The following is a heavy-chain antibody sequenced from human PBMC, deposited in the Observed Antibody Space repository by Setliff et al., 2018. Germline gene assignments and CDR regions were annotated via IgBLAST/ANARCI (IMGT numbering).Heavy chain of an antibody. CDR1: GGTFSSYA. Sequence: SVKVSCKASGGTFSSYAISWVRQAPGQGLEWMGGIIPILGIANYAQKLQGRVTMTTDTSTSTAYVELRSLRSDDTAVYYCATYSSIAAAGSPQYYFDYWGQGTLVTVSS. J-gene: IGHJ4*02. CDR2: IIPILGIA. CDR3: ATYSSIAAAGSPQYYFDY. V-gene: IGHV1-69*10. D-gene: IGHD6-13*01.